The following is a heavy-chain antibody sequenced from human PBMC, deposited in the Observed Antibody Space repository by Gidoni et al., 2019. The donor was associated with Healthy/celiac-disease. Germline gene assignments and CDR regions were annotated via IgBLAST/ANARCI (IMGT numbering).Heavy chain of an antibody. CDR3: AYGGRLDY. V-gene: IGHV4-34*01. CDR1: GGSFSGYY. D-gene: IGHD4-17*01. J-gene: IGHJ4*02. CDR2: INHSGST. Sequence: QVQLQQRGAGLLKPSETLSLTCAVYGGSFSGYYWSWIRQPPGKGLEWIGEINHSGSTNYNPSLKSRVTISVDTSKNQFSLKLSSVTAADTAVYYCAYGGRLDYWGQGTLVTVSS.